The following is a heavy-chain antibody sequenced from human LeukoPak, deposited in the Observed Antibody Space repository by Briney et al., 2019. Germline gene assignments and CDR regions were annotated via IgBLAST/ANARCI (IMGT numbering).Heavy chain of an antibody. D-gene: IGHD2-15*01. CDR3: ARAGYCSGGSCYGYYYYYGMDV. J-gene: IGHJ6*02. CDR1: GGSISSGSYY. CDR2: IYTSGST. Sequence: SETLSLTCTVSGGSISSGSYYWSWIQQPAGKGLEWIGRIYTSGSTNYNPSLKSRVTISVDTSKNQFSLKLSSVTAADTAVYYCARAGYCSGGSCYGYYYYYGMDVWGQGTTVTVSS. V-gene: IGHV4-61*02.